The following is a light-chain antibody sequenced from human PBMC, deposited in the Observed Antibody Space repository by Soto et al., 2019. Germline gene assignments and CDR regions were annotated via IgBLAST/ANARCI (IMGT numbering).Light chain of an antibody. CDR1: QTIRIY. CDR2: GAS. J-gene: IGKJ1*01. Sequence: EIVSTQSPATPSLSPGERATLSGRASQTIRIYLAWYQQKPGQAPRLLIYGASNRATGIPDRFSGSGSGTDFTLTISRLEPEDFAVYYCQQYGSSGTFGQGTKVDIK. V-gene: IGKV3-20*01. CDR3: QQYGSSGT.